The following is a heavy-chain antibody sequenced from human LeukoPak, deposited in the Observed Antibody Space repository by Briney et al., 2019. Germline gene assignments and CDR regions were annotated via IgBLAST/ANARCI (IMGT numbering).Heavy chain of an antibody. D-gene: IGHD4/OR15-4a*01. CDR1: GGSIRSYY. CDR3: ARGRTGADFDY. CDR2: IYTSGST. Sequence: SETLSLTCTVSGGSIRSYYWSWIRQPAGKGLEWIGRIYTSGSTNYNPSLKSRVTMSEDTSKNQFPLKLSSVTAADTAVYYCARGRTGADFDYWGQGTPVTVSS. J-gene: IGHJ4*02. V-gene: IGHV4-4*07.